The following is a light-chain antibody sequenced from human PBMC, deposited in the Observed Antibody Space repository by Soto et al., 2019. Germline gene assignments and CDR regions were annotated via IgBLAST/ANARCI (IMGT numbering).Light chain of an antibody. J-gene: IGKJ1*01. CDR2: STS. V-gene: IGKV3-15*01. Sequence: EIVMTQSPATLSVSPGERATLSCRASKTVSSNLAWYQQKPGQAPRLLIYSTSTRATDIPARFSGSWSGTEFTLTISSLQSEDFAVYYCQQYNNWPRTFGQGTKVEIK. CDR3: QQYNNWPRT. CDR1: KTVSSN.